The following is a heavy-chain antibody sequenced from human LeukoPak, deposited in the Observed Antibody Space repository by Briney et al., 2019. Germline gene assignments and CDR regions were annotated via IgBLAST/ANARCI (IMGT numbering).Heavy chain of an antibody. Sequence: SGTLSLTCAVSGGSISSSNWWSWVRQPPGKGLEWIGEIYHSGSTNYNPSLKSRVTISVDKSKNQFSLKLSSVTAADTAVYYCARSSSSWYFGFDYWGQGTLVTVSS. V-gene: IGHV4-4*02. J-gene: IGHJ4*02. CDR3: ARSSSSWYFGFDY. CDR1: GGSISSSNW. D-gene: IGHD6-13*01. CDR2: IYHSGST.